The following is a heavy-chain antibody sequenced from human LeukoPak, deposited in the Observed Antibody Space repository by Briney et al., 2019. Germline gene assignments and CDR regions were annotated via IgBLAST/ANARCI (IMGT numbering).Heavy chain of an antibody. D-gene: IGHD3-22*01. CDR2: IKSDGST. CDR1: GFTFSSYW. V-gene: IGHV3-74*01. CDR3: ARAPSEIGGYYPEYFRH. Sequence: PGGPLRLSCAASGFTFSSYWMHWVRQAPGKGLVWVSRIKSDGSTNCADSVKGRFTISRDNAKNTVSLQMNSLRAEDTGVYYCARAPSEIGGYYPEYFRHWGQGTLVTVSS. J-gene: IGHJ1*01.